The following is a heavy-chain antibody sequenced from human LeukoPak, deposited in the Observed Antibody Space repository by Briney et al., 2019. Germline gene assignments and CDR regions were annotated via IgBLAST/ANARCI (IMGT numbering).Heavy chain of an antibody. CDR2: MNPNSGNT. CDR1: GYTFTSYG. V-gene: IGHV1-8*02. Sequence: ASVKVSCKASGYTFTSYGISWVRQAPGQGLEWMGWMNPNSGNTGYAQKFQGRVTMTRNTSISTAYMELSSLRSEDTAVYYCARGDKEVDTAMVNFDYWGQGTLVTVSS. D-gene: IGHD5-18*01. CDR3: ARGDKEVDTAMVNFDY. J-gene: IGHJ4*02.